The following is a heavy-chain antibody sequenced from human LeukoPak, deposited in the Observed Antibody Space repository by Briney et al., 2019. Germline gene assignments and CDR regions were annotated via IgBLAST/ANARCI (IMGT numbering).Heavy chain of an antibody. V-gene: IGHV3-23*01. CDR3: AKDRRLGDDFWSGYLGY. CDR2: ISGSGGST. D-gene: IGHD3-3*01. CDR1: GFTFSSYA. Sequence: GGSLRLSCAASGFTFSSYAVSWVRQAPGKGLEWVSAISGSGGSTYYADSVKGRFTISRDNSKNTLYLQMNSLRAEDTAVYYCAKDRRLGDDFWSGYLGYWGQGTLVTVSS. J-gene: IGHJ4*02.